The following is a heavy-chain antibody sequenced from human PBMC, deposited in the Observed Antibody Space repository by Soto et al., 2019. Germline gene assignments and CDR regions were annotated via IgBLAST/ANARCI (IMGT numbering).Heavy chain of an antibody. CDR3: AKLRDFVVLPAGILDY. CDR1: GFTFSSYG. D-gene: IGHD2-8*01. V-gene: IGHV3-23*01. Sequence: PGGSLRLSCASSGFTFSSYGIILIRLSPGKGLEWVSVISGGGDTTYYTPSVKGRFTISRDDFRNTLYLQMNSLRTEDTAIYYCAKLRDFVVLPAGILDYWGPGTLVTVSS. CDR2: ISGGGDTT. J-gene: IGHJ4*02.